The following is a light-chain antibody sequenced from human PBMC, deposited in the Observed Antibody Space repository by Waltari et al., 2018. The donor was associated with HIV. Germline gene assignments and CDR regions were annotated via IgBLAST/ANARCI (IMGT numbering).Light chain of an antibody. CDR2: DAS. CDR3: LQYGSSWYT. J-gene: IGKJ2*01. V-gene: IGKV3-20*01. Sequence: GDRATLSCRASQSVTRNFLAWYQQKRGQAPRLLIYDASTRATGIPDRFSGGGSGTDFTLTISRLEPEDFAVYYCLQYGSSWYTFGQGTNLDI. CDR1: QSVTRNF.